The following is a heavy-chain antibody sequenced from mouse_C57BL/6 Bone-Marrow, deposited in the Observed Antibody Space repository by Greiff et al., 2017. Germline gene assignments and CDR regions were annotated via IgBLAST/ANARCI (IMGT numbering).Heavy chain of an antibody. V-gene: IGHV2-2*01. Sequence: VHLKESGPGLVQPSQSLSITCTVAGVSLTSYGVHWVRQSPGKGLEWLGVIWSGGSTDYNAAFISRLSISKDNFKSQVFFKMNSLQADDTAIYYCTRDPYYYGTFYYAMDYWGQGPSVTVSS. J-gene: IGHJ4*01. CDR1: GVSLTSYG. D-gene: IGHD1-1*01. CDR3: TRDPYYYGTFYYAMDY. CDR2: IWSGGST.